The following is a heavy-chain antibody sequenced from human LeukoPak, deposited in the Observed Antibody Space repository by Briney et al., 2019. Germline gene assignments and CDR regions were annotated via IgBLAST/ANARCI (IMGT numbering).Heavy chain of an antibody. J-gene: IGHJ6*03. CDR2: ITSGRWRT. CDR1: GFTISNHW. V-gene: IGHV3-74*01. D-gene: IGHD2-2*01. Sequence: PGGSLRLSCAASGFTISNHWMHWVRQAPGKGLVWVSRITSGRWRTSYADSVKGRFTISRDNAKNTLYLQMNSLRPDDTAVYYCAREVEVVPATMGAYYYYYMDVWGKGITVSVSS. CDR3: AREVEVVPATMGAYYYYYMDV.